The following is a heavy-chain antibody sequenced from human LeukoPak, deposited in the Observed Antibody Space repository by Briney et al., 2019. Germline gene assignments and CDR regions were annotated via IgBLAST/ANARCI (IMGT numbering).Heavy chain of an antibody. CDR1: GFTFSSYS. J-gene: IGHJ4*02. CDR2: ISGNGGET. Sequence: GGSLRLSCAASGFTFSSYSMNWVRQAPGKGLEWVSVISGNGGETYFADSVKGRFTISRDNRKNTLFLQMNSLRVDDTAIYYCAKSSRFYDSSPIDYWGQGTPVTVSS. CDR3: AKSSRFYDSSPIDY. V-gene: IGHV3-23*01. D-gene: IGHD3-22*01.